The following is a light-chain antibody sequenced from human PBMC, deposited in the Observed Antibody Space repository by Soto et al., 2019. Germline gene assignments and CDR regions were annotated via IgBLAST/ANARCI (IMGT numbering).Light chain of an antibody. V-gene: IGKV3-15*01. Sequence: DMVITQSPATLSVSPGERATLSCRASQSVSSSLAWYQQKPGRSPRLLIYGASTRAIGIPARFSGSGSRTDFTLTISSLQPEDFATYFCQQSFSVRSWTFGQGTKVDIK. CDR1: QSVSSS. CDR3: QQSFSVRSWT. CDR2: GAS. J-gene: IGKJ1*01.